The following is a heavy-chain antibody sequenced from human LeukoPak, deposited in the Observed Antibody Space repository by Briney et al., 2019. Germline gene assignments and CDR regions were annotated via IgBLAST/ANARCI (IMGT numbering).Heavy chain of an antibody. Sequence: GGSLRLSCAASGFTFSDYWMSWMRQAPGKGLEWVANIKYDGDEEYYVDSVKGRFTISRDNAKNSLYLQMNSLRAEDTAVYYCARDYAGITIFGVVPVIWGQGTMVTVSS. CDR2: IKYDGDEE. CDR1: GFTFSDYW. J-gene: IGHJ3*02. V-gene: IGHV3-7*01. CDR3: ARDYAGITIFGVVPVI. D-gene: IGHD3-3*01.